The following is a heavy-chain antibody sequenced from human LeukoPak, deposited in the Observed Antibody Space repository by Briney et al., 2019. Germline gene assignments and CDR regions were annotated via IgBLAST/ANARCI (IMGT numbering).Heavy chain of an antibody. CDR3: AREGGEWDLGIAFDI. D-gene: IGHD3-16*01. Sequence: GGSLRLSCAASGFTFSSYSMNWVRQAPGKGLEWVSYISSSSSTIYYADSVKGRFTISRDNAKNSLYLQMNSLRAEDTAVYYCAREGGEWDLGIAFDIWGQGTMVTVSS. V-gene: IGHV3-48*01. J-gene: IGHJ3*02. CDR2: ISSSSSTI. CDR1: GFTFSSYS.